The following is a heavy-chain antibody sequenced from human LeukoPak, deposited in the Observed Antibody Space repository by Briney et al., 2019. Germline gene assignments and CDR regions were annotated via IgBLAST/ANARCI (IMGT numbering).Heavy chain of an antibody. Sequence: GESLKISCKGSGHRFTSYWIGWVRQMPGKGLEWMGIIYPDDSDIRYSPSFQGQVTISADKSIRTAYLQWSSLKASDTAMYYCAREEGDNNRAFDPWGQGTLVTVSS. CDR3: AREEGDNNRAFDP. J-gene: IGHJ5*02. CDR1: GHRFTSYW. V-gene: IGHV5-51*01. CDR2: IYPDDSDI. D-gene: IGHD1-14*01.